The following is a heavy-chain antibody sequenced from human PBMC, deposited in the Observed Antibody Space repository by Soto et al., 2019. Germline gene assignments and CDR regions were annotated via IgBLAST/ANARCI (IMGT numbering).Heavy chain of an antibody. Sequence: QLQLQESGPGLVKASETLSLTCNVSGGSISSSRSYWAWIRQPPGKVLEWIANIFYSGSTYYNPSPASRVTVSADTSKNQFSLKLSSVPAAQTAVYYFARQPTTADIDLWFDTWGQGTLVTVSS. D-gene: IGHD2-2*01. CDR1: GGSISSSRSY. V-gene: IGHV4-39*01. CDR3: ARQPTTADIDLWFDT. J-gene: IGHJ5*02. CDR2: IFYSGST.